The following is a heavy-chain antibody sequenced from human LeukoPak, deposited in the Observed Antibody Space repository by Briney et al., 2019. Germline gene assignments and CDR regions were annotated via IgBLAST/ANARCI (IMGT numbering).Heavy chain of an antibody. CDR2: INHSGST. CDR3: ARGVTRVIYYYGSGSYHDY. Sequence: SGTLSLTCAVYGGSFSGYYWSWIRQPPGKGLEWIGEINHSGSTNYNPSLKRRVTISVDTSKNQFSLKLPSVPAADTAVYYCARGVTRVIYYYGSGSYHDYWGQGTLVTVSS. CDR1: GGSFSGYY. J-gene: IGHJ4*02. V-gene: IGHV4-34*01. D-gene: IGHD3-10*01.